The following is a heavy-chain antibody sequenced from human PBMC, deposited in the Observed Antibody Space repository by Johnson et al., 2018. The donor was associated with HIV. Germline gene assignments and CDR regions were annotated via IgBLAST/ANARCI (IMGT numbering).Heavy chain of an antibody. D-gene: IGHD1-26*01. CDR1: GFTFSNYA. CDR2: ISYDGSNK. Sequence: QVQLVESGGGVVQPGRSLRLSCAASGFTFSNYAMHWVRQAPGKGLEWVAVISYDGSNKYYGDSVKGRLTISRDNSKNTLYLQMNSLRAEDTAVYYCATGYSGSPLGDTFDIWGQGTMVTVSS. V-gene: IGHV3-30*14. J-gene: IGHJ3*02. CDR3: ATGYSGSPLGDTFDI.